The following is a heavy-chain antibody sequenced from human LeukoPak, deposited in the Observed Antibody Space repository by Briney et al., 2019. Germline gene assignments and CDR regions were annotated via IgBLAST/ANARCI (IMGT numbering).Heavy chain of an antibody. Sequence: GGSLRLSCTASGFTFGDYAMSWVRQAPGKGLEWVGSIRSKAYGGTTEYAASVKGRFTISRDDSKSIAYLQMNSLKTEDTAVYYCTRGINWFDPWGQGTLVTVSS. CDR1: GFTFGDYA. CDR3: TRGINWFDP. J-gene: IGHJ5*02. D-gene: IGHD2-15*01. V-gene: IGHV3-49*04. CDR2: IRSKAYGGTT.